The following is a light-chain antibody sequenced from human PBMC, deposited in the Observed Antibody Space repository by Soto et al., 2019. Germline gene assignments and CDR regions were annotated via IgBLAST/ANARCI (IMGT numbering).Light chain of an antibody. Sequence: QSVLTQTPSASGSLGQSVTISCTGTSSDVGAYDSVSWYQHHPGKAPKALIYEVSKRPSGVSNRFSGSKSGNTASLTISGLQAEDEADYYCSSYTSSSTVVFGGGTKLTVL. CDR2: EVS. J-gene: IGLJ2*01. CDR3: SSYTSSSTVV. V-gene: IGLV2-14*01. CDR1: SSDVGAYDS.